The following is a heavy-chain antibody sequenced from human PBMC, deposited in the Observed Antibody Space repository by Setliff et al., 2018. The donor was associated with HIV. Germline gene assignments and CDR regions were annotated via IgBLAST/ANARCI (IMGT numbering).Heavy chain of an antibody. CDR1: GGSLSAYY. V-gene: IGHV4-59*04. Sequence: NPSETLSLTCTVSGGSLSAYYWNWIRQPPGKGLEWIGYIYHAGNTYYNPSLKSRVTISVDTSKNQISLRLNSLTAADTAVYYCARGTTLNVVPDAFDIWGQGTMVTVSS. CDR2: IYHAGNT. D-gene: IGHD4-17*01. CDR3: ARGTTLNVVPDAFDI. J-gene: IGHJ3*02.